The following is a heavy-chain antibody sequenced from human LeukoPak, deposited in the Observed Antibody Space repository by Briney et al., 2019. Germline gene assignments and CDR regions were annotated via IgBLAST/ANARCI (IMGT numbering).Heavy chain of an antibody. V-gene: IGHV4-39*07. CDR2: IYYSGST. CDR3: TRHKRWLQSPDAFDI. J-gene: IGHJ3*02. Sequence: SETLSLTCTVSGGSISSSSYYWGWIRQRPGKGLEWIGIIYYSGSTYYNPSLKSRVTLSVDTSKNQFSLKLSSGTAADTAIYYCTRHKRWLQSPDAFDIWGQGTMVTVSS. CDR1: GGSISSSSYY. D-gene: IGHD5-24*01.